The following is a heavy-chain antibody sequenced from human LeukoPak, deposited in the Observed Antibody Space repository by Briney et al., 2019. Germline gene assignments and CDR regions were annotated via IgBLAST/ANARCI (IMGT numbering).Heavy chain of an antibody. D-gene: IGHD2-2*01. Sequence: KSSQTLSLTCTVSGGSISSGDYYWSWIRQHPGKGLEWIGYIYYSGSTYYNPSLKSRVTISVDTSKNQFSLKLSSVTAADTAVYYCARHRGLREEYQLPLLAYFDYWGQGTLVTVSS. V-gene: IGHV4-31*03. J-gene: IGHJ4*02. CDR3: ARHRGLREEYQLPLLAYFDY. CDR2: IYYSGST. CDR1: GGSISSGDYY.